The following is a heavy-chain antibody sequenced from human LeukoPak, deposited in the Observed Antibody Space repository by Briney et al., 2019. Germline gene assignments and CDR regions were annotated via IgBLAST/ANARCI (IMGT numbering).Heavy chain of an antibody. CDR2: IYASGSA. Sequence: PSETLSLTCTVSGGSISRYYWSWIRQPPGKGLEWIGYIYASGSANYHPSLKSRVTISLDTSENHVSLRLTSVTAEDTAVYYCAREAPGGSGWTYFDYWGQGSLVTVSS. CDR3: AREAPGGSGWTYFDY. J-gene: IGHJ4*02. V-gene: IGHV4-59*01. D-gene: IGHD6-19*01. CDR1: GGSISRYY.